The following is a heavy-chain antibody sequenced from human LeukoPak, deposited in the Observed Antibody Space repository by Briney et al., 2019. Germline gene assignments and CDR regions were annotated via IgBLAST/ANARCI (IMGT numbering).Heavy chain of an antibody. D-gene: IGHD2-2*01. Sequence: GGSLRLSCAASGFTFSSYAVSWVRQAPRKGLEWVSAISGSGGSTYYADSVKGRFTISRDNSKNTLYLQMNSLRAEDTAVYYCAKGYCSSTSCYLSGEYYFDYWGQGTLVTVSS. J-gene: IGHJ4*02. CDR3: AKGYCSSTSCYLSGEYYFDY. CDR2: ISGSGGST. V-gene: IGHV3-23*01. CDR1: GFTFSSYA.